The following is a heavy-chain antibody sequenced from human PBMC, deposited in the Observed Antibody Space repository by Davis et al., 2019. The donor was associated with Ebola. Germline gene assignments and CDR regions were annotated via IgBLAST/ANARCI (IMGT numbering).Heavy chain of an antibody. V-gene: IGHV5-51*01. J-gene: IGHJ4*02. Sequence: GGSLRLSCQGSGDSFTSFWIGWVRQMPGKGLEWMGFIFPDDSDATYSPSFQGQVTFSVDKSIRTAYLHWNSLKASDTATYYCARQGTTSWDSWGQGTLVTVSS. D-gene: IGHD2-2*01. CDR1: GDSFTSFW. CDR2: IFPDDSDA. CDR3: ARQGTTSWDS.